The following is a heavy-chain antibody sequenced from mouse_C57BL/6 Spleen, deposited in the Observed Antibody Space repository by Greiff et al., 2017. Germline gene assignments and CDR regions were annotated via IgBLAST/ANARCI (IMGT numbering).Heavy chain of an antibody. CDR3: ARAGDSSGYFDY. CDR1: GFTFSSYA. Sequence: EVMLVESGGGLVKPGGSLKLSCAASGFTFSSYAMSWVRQTPEKRLEWVATISDGGSYTYYPDNVKGRFTISRDNAKNNLYLQMSQLKSEDTAMYYCARAGDSSGYFDYWGQGTTLTVSS. CDR2: ISDGGSYT. V-gene: IGHV5-4*03. D-gene: IGHD3-2*02. J-gene: IGHJ2*01.